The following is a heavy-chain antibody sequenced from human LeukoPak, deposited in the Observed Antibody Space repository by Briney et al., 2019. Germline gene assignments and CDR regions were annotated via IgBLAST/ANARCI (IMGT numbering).Heavy chain of an antibody. CDR2: INPNIGGT. J-gene: IGHJ5*01. CDR3: ARDRLRIAAAGGNWFDS. D-gene: IGHD6-13*01. CDR1: GYTFTGYY. Sequence: GASVKVSCKASGYTFTGYYMHWVRQAPGQGLEWMGRINPNIGGTNYAQKFQGRVTMTSDTSISTAYMELSRLRSDDTAVSYCARDRLRIAAAGGNWFDSWGQGTLVTVSS. V-gene: IGHV1-2*06.